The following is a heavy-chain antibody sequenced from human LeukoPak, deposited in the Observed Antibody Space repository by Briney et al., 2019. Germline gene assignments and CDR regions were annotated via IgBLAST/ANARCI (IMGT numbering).Heavy chain of an antibody. CDR2: ISSSSSYI. Sequence: GGSLRLSCAASGFTFSSYSMNWVRQAPGKGLEWVSSISSSSSYIYYADSVKGRFTISRDNAKNSLYLQMNSLRAEDTAVYYCARGPYYYDSSHYYYYYYMDVWGKGTTVTISS. CDR1: GFTFSSYS. J-gene: IGHJ6*03. CDR3: ARGPYYYDSSHYYYYYYMDV. V-gene: IGHV3-21*01. D-gene: IGHD3-22*01.